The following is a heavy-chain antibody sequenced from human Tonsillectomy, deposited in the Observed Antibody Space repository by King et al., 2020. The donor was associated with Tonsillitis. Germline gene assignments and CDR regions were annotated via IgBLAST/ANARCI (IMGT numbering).Heavy chain of an antibody. D-gene: IGHD3-22*01. J-gene: IGHJ4*02. Sequence: QLVQSGGGVVKPGRSLRLSCAASGFTFSSYAMHWVRQAPGKGLEWVAVISHDGSNKYSADSVKGRFTITRDNSKNTLYLQMNNLRAEDTAVYYCASGRGSSAYNPFDYWGQGTLVTVSS. CDR1: GFTFSSYA. CDR3: ASGRGSSAYNPFDY. CDR2: ISHDGSNK. V-gene: IGHV3-30-3*01.